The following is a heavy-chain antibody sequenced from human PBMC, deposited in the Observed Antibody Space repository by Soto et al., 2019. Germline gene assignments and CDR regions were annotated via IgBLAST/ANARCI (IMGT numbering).Heavy chain of an antibody. CDR1: GFFCSSYD. D-gene: IGHD2-8*02. J-gene: IGHJ3*02. CDR3: AKATATGGGAFDI. V-gene: IGHV3-23*01. CDR2: ILVDGRT. Sequence: GGSLRLSCAASGFFCSSYDMSWVRQAPGKGLEWVSTILVDGRTFYVDSVKCRFTISRDSSQNTVYLQMNSLTVGDTALYYCAKATATGGGAFDICGQGTMGTVSS.